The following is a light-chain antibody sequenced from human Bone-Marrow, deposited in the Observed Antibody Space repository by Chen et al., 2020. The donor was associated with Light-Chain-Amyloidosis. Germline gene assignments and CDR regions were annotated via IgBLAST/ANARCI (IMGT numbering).Light chain of an antibody. CDR1: DLPTKY. V-gene: IGLV3-25*03. Sequence: SYELTQPPSVSVSPGQTARITCSGDDLPTKYAYWYQQKPGQAPVLVIHRDTERPSGISERFSGSSSGTTATLTLSGVQVEDEADYHCQSADSSGTYEVIFGGGTKLTVL. CDR3: QSADSSGTYEVI. CDR2: RDT. J-gene: IGLJ2*01.